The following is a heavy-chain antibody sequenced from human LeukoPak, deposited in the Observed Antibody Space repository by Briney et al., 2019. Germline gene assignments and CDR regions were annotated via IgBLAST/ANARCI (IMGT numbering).Heavy chain of an antibody. J-gene: IGHJ4*02. Sequence: ASVKVSCKASGGTFSSYAISWVRQAPGQGLEWMGRIIPILGIANYAQKFQGRVTITADKSTSTAYMELSSLRSDDTAVYYCARDDIVVVPAAIPLDYWGQGTLVTVSS. CDR2: IIPILGIA. V-gene: IGHV1-69*04. CDR1: GGTFSSYA. CDR3: ARDDIVVVPAAIPLDY. D-gene: IGHD2-2*02.